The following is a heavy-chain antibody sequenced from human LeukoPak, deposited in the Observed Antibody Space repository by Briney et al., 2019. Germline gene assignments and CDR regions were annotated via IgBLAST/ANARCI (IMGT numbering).Heavy chain of an antibody. J-gene: IGHJ4*02. D-gene: IGHD6-13*01. CDR1: GFTFSSCS. CDR3: AREMSISSSWYEAYDY. Sequence: GGSLRLSCAASGFTFSSCSMNWVRQAPGKGLEWVSSISSSSSYIYYADSVKGRFTISRDNAKNPLYLQMNSLRAEDTAVYYCAREMSISSSWYEAYDYWGQGTLVTVSS. CDR2: ISSSSSYI. V-gene: IGHV3-21*01.